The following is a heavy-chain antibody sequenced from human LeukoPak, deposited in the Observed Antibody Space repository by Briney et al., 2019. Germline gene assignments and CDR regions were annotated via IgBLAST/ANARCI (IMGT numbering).Heavy chain of an antibody. CDR3: ARDTLLSVVVVPAANVYFDY. D-gene: IGHD2-2*01. V-gene: IGHV1-18*04. CDR1: GYTFTSYG. Sequence: ASVKVSCKASGYTFTSYGISWVRQAPGQGLEWMGWISAYNGNTNYAQKLQGRVTMTTDTSTSTAYMELRSLRSDDTAVYYCARDTLLSVVVVPAANVYFDYWGQGTLVTVSS. J-gene: IGHJ4*02. CDR2: ISAYNGNT.